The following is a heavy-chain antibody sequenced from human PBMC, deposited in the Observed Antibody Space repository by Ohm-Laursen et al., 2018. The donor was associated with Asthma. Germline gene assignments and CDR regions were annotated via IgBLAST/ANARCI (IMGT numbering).Heavy chain of an antibody. CDR1: GYSFSLYS. D-gene: IGHD1-26*01. J-gene: IGHJ1*01. Sequence: SLRLSCTASGYSFSLYSIHWICQAPGKGLEWVASISTASTFIYYADSVRGRFTTSRDNAKNLVYLQMDGLRVDDTALYYCARIGPEWELPGREYSLHHWGEGTLVTVSS. V-gene: IGHV3-21*01. CDR3: ARIGPEWELPGREYSLHH. CDR2: ISTASTFI.